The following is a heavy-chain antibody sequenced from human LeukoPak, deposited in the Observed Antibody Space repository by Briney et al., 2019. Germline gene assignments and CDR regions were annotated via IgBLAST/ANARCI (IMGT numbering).Heavy chain of an antibody. D-gene: IGHD1-26*01. CDR1: GFTFSSYA. CDR2: ISGSGGST. Sequence: GGSLRLSCAASGFTFSSYAMSWVRQAPGKGLEWVSAISGSGGSTYYADSVKGRFTISRDNSKNTLYLQMSSLRAEDTAVYYCAKGPRYSGSYPPDYWGQGTLVTVSS. J-gene: IGHJ4*02. V-gene: IGHV3-23*01. CDR3: AKGPRYSGSYPPDY.